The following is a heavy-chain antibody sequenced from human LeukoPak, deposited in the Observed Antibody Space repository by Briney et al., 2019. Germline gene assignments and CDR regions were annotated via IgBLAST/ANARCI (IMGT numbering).Heavy chain of an antibody. CDR2: VNHSGST. V-gene: IGHV4-34*01. CDR3: ARDRDCTGGSCYYVDV. CDR1: VESFSASS. J-gene: IGHJ6*03. D-gene: IGHD2-15*01. Sequence: SETLSLTCAVSVESFSASSWSWIRQPPGRGLEWIGEVNHSGSTNYNPSLRSRVTISVDTSNNQFSLKLASVTAADTAVYYCARDRDCTGGSCYYVDVWGKGTTVTVSS.